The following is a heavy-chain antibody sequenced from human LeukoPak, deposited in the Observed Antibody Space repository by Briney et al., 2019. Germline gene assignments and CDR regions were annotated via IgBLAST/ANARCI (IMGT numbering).Heavy chain of an antibody. CDR1: GYTFTSDG. V-gene: IGHV1-18*01. CDR2: SSGYNGNT. Sequence: ASVKVACKASGYTFTSDGISRVRQTPGQELEWMGWSSGYNGNTNYAQKFQGRVTMTTDTSTTTAYMELRSLRSDDTAVYYCARDRFLEWLFDYWGQGTLVTVSS. D-gene: IGHD3-3*01. J-gene: IGHJ4*02. CDR3: ARDRFLEWLFDY.